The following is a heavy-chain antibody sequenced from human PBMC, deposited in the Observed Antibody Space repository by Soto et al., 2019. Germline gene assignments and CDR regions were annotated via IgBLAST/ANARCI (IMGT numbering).Heavy chain of an antibody. CDR1: GGSISSGGYS. CDR3: ASRGYDFWSGYSYFDY. D-gene: IGHD3-3*01. V-gene: IGHV4-30-2*01. Sequence: LSLTCAVSGGSISSGGYSWSWIRQPPGKGLEWIGYIYHSGSTYYNPSLKSRVTISVDRSKNQFSLKLSSVTAADTAVYYCASRGYDFWSGYSYFDYWGQGTLVTVSS. J-gene: IGHJ4*02. CDR2: IYHSGST.